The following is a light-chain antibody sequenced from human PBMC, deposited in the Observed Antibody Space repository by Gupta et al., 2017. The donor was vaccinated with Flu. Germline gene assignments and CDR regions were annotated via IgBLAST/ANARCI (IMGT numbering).Light chain of an antibody. J-gene: IGKJ1*01. CDR2: EAS. Sequence: DIQMTQSPSSLSASVGDRVTITCRASQSISNYLNWYQQTPGKAPKLLIYEASTVQSGVPSRFSGGGSGTDFTLTISSRQPEDFATYYCQHRDSIPRTFGQGTKVEIK. CDR3: QHRDSIPRT. CDR1: QSISNY. V-gene: IGKV1-39*01.